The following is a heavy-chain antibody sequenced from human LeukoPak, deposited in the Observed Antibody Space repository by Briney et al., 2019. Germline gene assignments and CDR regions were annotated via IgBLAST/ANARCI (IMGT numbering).Heavy chain of an antibody. J-gene: IGHJ4*02. V-gene: IGHV1-18*01. CDR2: ISAYNGNT. CDR1: GYTFTSYG. D-gene: IGHD3-3*01. CDR3: ARSVGGRSSGYLFDY. Sequence: ASVKVSCKASGYTFTSYGISWVRQAPGQGLEWMGWISAYNGNTNYAQKLQGRVTMTTDTSTSAAYMELRSLRSDDTAVYYCARSVGGRSSGYLFDYWGQGTLVTVSS.